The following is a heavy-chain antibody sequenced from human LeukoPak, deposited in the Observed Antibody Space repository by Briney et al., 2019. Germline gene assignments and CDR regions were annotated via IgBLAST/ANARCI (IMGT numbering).Heavy chain of an antibody. J-gene: IGHJ3*02. Sequence: PSQTLSLTCTVSGGSISSGSYYCSWIRQPAGKGLEWIGRIYTSGSTNYTPSLKSRVTISVDTSKNQFSLKLSSVTAADTAVYYCATSITGTATNAFDIWGQGTMVTVSS. V-gene: IGHV4-61*02. CDR2: IYTSGST. D-gene: IGHD1-20*01. CDR3: ATSITGTATNAFDI. CDR1: GGSISSGSYY.